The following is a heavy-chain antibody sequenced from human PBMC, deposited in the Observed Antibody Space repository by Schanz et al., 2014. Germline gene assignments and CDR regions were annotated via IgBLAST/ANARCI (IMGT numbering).Heavy chain of an antibody. CDR3: ARRYSGRYCFDY. D-gene: IGHD1-26*01. V-gene: IGHV3-9*01. J-gene: IGHJ4*02. Sequence: EVYLVESGGDLVQPGKSLRLSCAASGFTFDDFGMHWVRQAPGKALEWVSGISWNSVSIGYADSVKGRFTISRDNAKNSLSLQMDRLRDEDTAVYYCARRYSGRYCFDYWGQGTLVAVSS. CDR2: ISWNSVSI. CDR1: GFTFDDFG.